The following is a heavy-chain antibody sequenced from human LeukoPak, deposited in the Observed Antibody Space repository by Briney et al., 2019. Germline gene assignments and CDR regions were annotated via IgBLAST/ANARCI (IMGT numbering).Heavy chain of an antibody. CDR1: GFTLSSHA. CDR2: ISISGDTT. V-gene: IGHV3-23*01. D-gene: IGHD4-17*01. J-gene: IGHJ4*02. CDR3: ANEIRPNDY. Sequence: GGSLRLSCGASGFTLSSHARTRVRQAPGKGLEWVSAISISGDTTYYADAVKGRFTISRDNSKNTVYLQMNSLRAEDTAVYYCANEIRPNDYWGQGTLVTVSS.